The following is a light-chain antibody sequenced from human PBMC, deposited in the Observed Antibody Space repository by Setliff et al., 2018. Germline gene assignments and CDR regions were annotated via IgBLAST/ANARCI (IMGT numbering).Light chain of an antibody. CDR3: CPYAGSYTFRDV. J-gene: IGLJ1*01. V-gene: IGLV2-11*01. CDR1: SSDVGGYNY. CDR2: DVS. Sequence: QSALTQPRTVSGSPGQSVTISCTGTSSDVGGYNYVSWYQQHPGKAPKLMTYDVSKRPAGVPDRCSGSKSGNTASLTISGLQAEDEADYYCCPYAGSYTFRDVCGTGTKVTVL.